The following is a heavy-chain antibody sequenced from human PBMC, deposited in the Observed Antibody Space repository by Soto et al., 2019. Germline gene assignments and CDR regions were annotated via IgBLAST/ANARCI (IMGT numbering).Heavy chain of an antibody. D-gene: IGHD2-2*01. CDR3: GASWADYYYYYGMDV. CDR1: GGSISSYY. V-gene: IGHV4-59*08. CDR2: IYYSGST. J-gene: IGHJ6*02. Sequence: QVQLQESGPGLVKPSETLSLTCTVSGGSISSYYWSWIRQPPGKGLEWIGYIYYSGSTNYNPSLKSRVTISVDTSKNQFSLKLSSVTAADTAVYYCGASWADYYYYYGMDVWGQGTTVTVSS.